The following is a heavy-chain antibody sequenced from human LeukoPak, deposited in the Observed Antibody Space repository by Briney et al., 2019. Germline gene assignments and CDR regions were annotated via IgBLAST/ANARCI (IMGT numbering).Heavy chain of an antibody. J-gene: IGHJ4*02. CDR2: IYYSGST. D-gene: IGHD3-10*01. CDR1: GGSISGYY. CDR3: ARRYGSGSSGTFDY. V-gene: IGHV4-59*01. Sequence: SETLSLTCTVSGGSISGYYWSWLRQPPGKGLEWIAYIYYSGSTNYNPSLKSRVTISVDTSKNQFSLKLSSVTAADTAVYYCARRYGSGSSGTFDYWGQGTLVTVSS.